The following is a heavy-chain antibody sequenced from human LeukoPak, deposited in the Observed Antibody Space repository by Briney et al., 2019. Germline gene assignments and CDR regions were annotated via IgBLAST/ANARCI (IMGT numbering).Heavy chain of an antibody. V-gene: IGHV3-30*02. D-gene: IGHD3-22*01. CDR3: AKVGGYYYDSSGYHDY. CDR2: IRYDGSNK. J-gene: IGHJ4*02. Sequence: GGSLRLSCAASGFTFSSYGTHWVRQAPGKGLEWVAFIRYDGSNKYYADSVKGRFTISRDNSKNTLYLQMNSLRAEDTAVYYCAKVGGYYYDSSGYHDYWGQGTLVTVSS. CDR1: GFTFSSYG.